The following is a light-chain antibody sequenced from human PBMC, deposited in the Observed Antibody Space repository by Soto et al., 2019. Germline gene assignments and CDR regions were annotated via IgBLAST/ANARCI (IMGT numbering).Light chain of an antibody. V-gene: IGLV2-14*01. CDR1: SSDVGGYNY. J-gene: IGLJ1*01. CDR3: ISYTSSSTSYV. CDR2: EVT. Sequence: QSALTQPASVSGSPGQSITISCTGTSSDVGGYNYVAWYQQHPGKVPRLMIYEVTNRPSGVSNRFSGSKSGSTASLTISGLQAEDEADYYCISYTSSSTSYVFGTGTKLNVL.